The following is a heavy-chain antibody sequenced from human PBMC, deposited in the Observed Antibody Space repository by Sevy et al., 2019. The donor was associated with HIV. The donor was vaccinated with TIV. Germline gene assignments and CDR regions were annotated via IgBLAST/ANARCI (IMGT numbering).Heavy chain of an antibody. J-gene: IGHJ3*02. V-gene: IGHV3-21*01. CDR1: GFTFSSYT. CDR3: ARIGGDTTSCYMADAFDI. Sequence: GGSLRLSCAASGFTFSSYTINWVRQPPGKGLEWVSSISGSSNYIYYADSVKGRFTISRDNAKKSPFLQMNSLGAEDTAVYYCARIGGDTTSCYMADAFDIWGRGTMVTVSS. D-gene: IGHD2-21*01. CDR2: ISGSSNYI.